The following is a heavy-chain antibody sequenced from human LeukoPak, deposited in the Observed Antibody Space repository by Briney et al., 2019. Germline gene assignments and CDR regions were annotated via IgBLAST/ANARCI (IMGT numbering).Heavy chain of an antibody. J-gene: IGHJ4*02. V-gene: IGHV3-30*18. CDR3: AKDLSPIAVAGSDGFDY. Sequence: PGGSLRLSCAASGFTFSSYGMHWVRQAPGKGLEWVAVISYDGSNKYYADSVKGRFTISRDNSKNTLYLQMNSLRAEDTAVYYCAKDLSPIAVAGSDGFDYWGQGTLVTVS. D-gene: IGHD6-19*01. CDR1: GFTFSSYG. CDR2: ISYDGSNK.